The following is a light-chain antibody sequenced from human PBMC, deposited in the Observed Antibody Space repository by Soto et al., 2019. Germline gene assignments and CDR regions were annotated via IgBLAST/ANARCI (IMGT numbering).Light chain of an antibody. J-gene: IGLJ1*01. Sequence: QSVRTQPASVSGSPRQSITISCTGTSSDVGSYNLVSWYQQHPGKAPKLMIYEVSKRPSGVSNRFSGSKSGNTASLTISGLQAEDEADYYCCSYAGSSTFYVFGTGTKVTVL. CDR2: EVS. CDR3: CSYAGSSTFYV. V-gene: IGLV2-23*02. CDR1: SSDVGSYNL.